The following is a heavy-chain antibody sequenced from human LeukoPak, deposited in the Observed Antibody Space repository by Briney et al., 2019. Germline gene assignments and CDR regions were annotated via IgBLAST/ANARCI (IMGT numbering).Heavy chain of an antibody. CDR1: GGSISTYY. CDR3: ARGQGVGFAY. D-gene: IGHD2-15*01. V-gene: IGHV4-4*07. Sequence: SETLSLTCTVSGGSISTYYWSWIRQPAGKGLEWIGRIYTSGNTDYNPSLKSRVTISVDTSKDQFHLKLKSVTAADTAVYYCARGQGVGFAYWGQGTLVTVSS. CDR2: IYTSGNT. J-gene: IGHJ4*02.